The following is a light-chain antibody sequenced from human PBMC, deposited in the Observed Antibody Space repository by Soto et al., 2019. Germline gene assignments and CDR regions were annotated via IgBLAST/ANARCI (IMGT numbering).Light chain of an antibody. CDR3: QQYNNWHRT. V-gene: IGKV3-15*01. CDR2: SPP. CDR1: QSANSN. J-gene: IGKJ1*01. Sequence: IVMTKSPATRSVSLGERDTHAYNASQSANSNFAWHQQTPAPAPSLLIYSPPTKASGIPARFSGSESRKEFRLTISSLQSEDFAVYYCQQYNNWHRTLDQWTKVHIK.